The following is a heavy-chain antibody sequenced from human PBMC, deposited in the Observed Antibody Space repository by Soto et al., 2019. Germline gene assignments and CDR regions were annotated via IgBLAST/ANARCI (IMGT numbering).Heavy chain of an antibody. V-gene: IGHV5-51*01. Sequence: GESLKISCKGSGYSFTSYWIGWVRQLPGKGLEWMGIIYPGDSDTRYSPSFQGQVTISADKSISTAYLQWSSLKASDTAMYDCARQKGLYSSSAYFDYWGQGTLVTVSS. CDR2: IYPGDSDT. D-gene: IGHD6-6*01. J-gene: IGHJ4*02. CDR1: GYSFTSYW. CDR3: ARQKGLYSSSAYFDY.